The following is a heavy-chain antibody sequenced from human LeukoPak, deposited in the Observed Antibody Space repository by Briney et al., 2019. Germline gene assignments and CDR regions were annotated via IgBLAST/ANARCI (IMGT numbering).Heavy chain of an antibody. V-gene: IGHV3-23*01. Sequence: GGSLRFSGEAPGFIFTNHAMTWFRQAQGKGLKWVSGISGSGGSTYYAGSVKGRFTISRDNSKNTLYMQMNSLRAEETAVYYCAKGFRSGTYPLDYWGQGTLVTVSS. CDR3: AKGFRSGTYPLDY. J-gene: IGHJ4*02. CDR1: GFIFTNHA. D-gene: IGHD3-10*01. CDR2: ISGSGGST.